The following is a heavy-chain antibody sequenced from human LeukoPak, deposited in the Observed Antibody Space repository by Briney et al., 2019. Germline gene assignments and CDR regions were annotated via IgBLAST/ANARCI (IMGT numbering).Heavy chain of an antibody. CDR3: AGFAIVVLPAATSY. J-gene: IGHJ4*02. D-gene: IGHD2-2*01. Sequence: ASVKVSCKASGYTFTGYYMHWVRQAPGQGLEWMGWINPNSGGTNYAQKFQGRVTMTRDTSISTAYMELSRLRSDDTAVYYCAGFAIVVLPAATSYWGQGTLVTVSS. V-gene: IGHV1-2*02. CDR1: GYTFTGYY. CDR2: INPNSGGT.